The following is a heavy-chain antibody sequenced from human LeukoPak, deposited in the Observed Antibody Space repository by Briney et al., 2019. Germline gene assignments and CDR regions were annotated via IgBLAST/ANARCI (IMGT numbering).Heavy chain of an antibody. Sequence: GGSLRLSCAASGFTFSNYWMTWVRQAPGKGLEWVANIKQDGSETSYVDSMKGRFTISRDNAKNSLYLQMNSLRAEDTAVYYCAIGRAAFDPWGQGTLVTVSS. CDR3: AIGRAAFDP. CDR1: GFTFSNYW. D-gene: IGHD2-15*01. V-gene: IGHV3-7*01. J-gene: IGHJ5*02. CDR2: IKQDGSET.